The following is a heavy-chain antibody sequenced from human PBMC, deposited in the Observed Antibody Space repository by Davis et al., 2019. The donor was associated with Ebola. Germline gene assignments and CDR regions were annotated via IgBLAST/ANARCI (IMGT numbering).Heavy chain of an antibody. Sequence: HTGGSLRLSCAASGFTFSGYWMHWVRQAPGKGLVWVSRINSDGSSTTYAGSVKGRFTISRDNARNTLHLQVNSLRAEDTAVYYCARGPVGYFDYWGQGTLVTVSS. CDR3: ARGPVGYFDY. V-gene: IGHV3-74*01. CDR1: GFTFSGYW. D-gene: IGHD4-23*01. CDR2: INSDGSST. J-gene: IGHJ4*02.